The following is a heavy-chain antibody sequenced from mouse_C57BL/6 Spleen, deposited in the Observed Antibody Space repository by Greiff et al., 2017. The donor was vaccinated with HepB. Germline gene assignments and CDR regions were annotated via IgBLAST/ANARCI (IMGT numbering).Heavy chain of an antibody. Sequence: QVQLKQSGAELVKPGASVKLSCKASGYTFTSYWMHWVKQRPGQGLEWIGMIHPNSGSTNYNEKFKSKATLTVDKSSSTAYMQLSSLTSEDSAVYYCARVTTVVRYYFDYWGQGTTLTVSS. CDR1: GYTFTSYW. V-gene: IGHV1-64*01. D-gene: IGHD1-1*01. CDR2: IHPNSGST. CDR3: ARVTTVVRYYFDY. J-gene: IGHJ2*01.